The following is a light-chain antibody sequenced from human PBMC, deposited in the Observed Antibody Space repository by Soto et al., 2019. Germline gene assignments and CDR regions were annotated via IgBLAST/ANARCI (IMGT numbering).Light chain of an antibody. CDR2: EVS. V-gene: IGLV2-14*01. Sequence: QSALTQPASVSGSPGQSITISCTGTSSDLGGYNYVSWYQQHPGKAPKLMIYEVSNRPSGVSNRFSGSKSGNTASLTISGLQAEDEAAYYCCSYTSSSTRVFGGGTKLTVL. J-gene: IGLJ3*02. CDR1: SSDLGGYNY. CDR3: CSYTSSSTRV.